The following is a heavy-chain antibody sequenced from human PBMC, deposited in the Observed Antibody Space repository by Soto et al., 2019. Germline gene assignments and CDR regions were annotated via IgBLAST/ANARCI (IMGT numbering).Heavy chain of an antibody. CDR3: AKDWGCSGWFNWFDS. CDR2: ISHDGFSQ. V-gene: IGHV3-30*18. D-gene: IGHD6-13*01. CDR1: GFTLSNTG. Sequence: QVHLVKSGGGVVQPGTSLRLSCVVSGFTLSNTGVHWVRQAPGKGLEWVAMISHDGFSQHYVDSVRGRFTISRDNSKNTLYLQMDSLRPEDTSVYYCAKDWGCSGWFNWFDSWGQGTPVIVSS. J-gene: IGHJ5*01.